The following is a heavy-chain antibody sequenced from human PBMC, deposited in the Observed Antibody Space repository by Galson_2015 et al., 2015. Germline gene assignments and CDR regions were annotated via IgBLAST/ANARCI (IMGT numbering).Heavy chain of an antibody. D-gene: IGHD1-26*01. Sequence: SLRLSCAASGFTFSSYGMHWVRQAPGKGLEWEAVISYDGSNKYYADSVKGRFTISRDNSENTLYLQVNSLRAEDTAVYYCAKDRSGVALDYWGQGTLVTVSS. V-gene: IGHV3-30*18. J-gene: IGHJ4*02. CDR3: AKDRSGVALDY. CDR1: GFTFSSYG. CDR2: ISYDGSNK.